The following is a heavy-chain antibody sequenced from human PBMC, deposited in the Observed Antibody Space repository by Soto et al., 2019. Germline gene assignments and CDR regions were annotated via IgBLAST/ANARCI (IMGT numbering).Heavy chain of an antibody. Sequence: PSQTLSLTCAIPGDSVSSHSAAWNWNRQSPSRGLEWLVRTYYRSKWYNDYAVSVKSRITINPDTSKKQFSPQLNSVTPEDTAVYYCASALKYYDFWSGYYTDYYYMDVWGKGTTVTVSS. V-gene: IGHV6-1*01. CDR2: TYYRSKWYN. CDR1: GDSVSSHSAA. D-gene: IGHD3-3*01. J-gene: IGHJ6*03. CDR3: ASALKYYDFWSGYYTDYYYMDV.